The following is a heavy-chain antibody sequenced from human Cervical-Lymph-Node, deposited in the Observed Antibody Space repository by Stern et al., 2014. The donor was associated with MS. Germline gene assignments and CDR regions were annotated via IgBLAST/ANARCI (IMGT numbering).Heavy chain of an antibody. CDR1: GYSFTNSW. V-gene: IGHV5-51*01. J-gene: IGHJ4*02. Sequence: VQLGQSGAEVKKPGQSLKISCKGSGYSFTNSWIGWVRQMPGKGLELMGIISPVDSETRYSPSFQGQVTISVAKSINTAYVQWTSLEASDTAMYYCARQGCATTSCHTIDSWGQGTLITVSS. D-gene: IGHD2-2*02. CDR3: ARQGCATTSCHTIDS. CDR2: ISPVDSET.